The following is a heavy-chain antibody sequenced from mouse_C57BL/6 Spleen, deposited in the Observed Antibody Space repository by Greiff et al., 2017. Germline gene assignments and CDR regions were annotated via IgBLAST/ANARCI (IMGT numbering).Heavy chain of an antibody. V-gene: IGHV10-3*01. J-gene: IGHJ1*03. CDR3: VRDERVYYGYDGYFDV. CDR1: GFTFNTYA. Sequence: DVMLVESGGGLVQPKGSLKLSCAASGFTFNTYAMHWVRQAPGKGLEWVARIRSKSSNYATYYADSVKDRFTISRDDSQSMLYLQMNNLKTEDTAMYYCVRDERVYYGYDGYFDVWGTGTTVTVSS. CDR2: IRSKSSNYAT. D-gene: IGHD2-2*01.